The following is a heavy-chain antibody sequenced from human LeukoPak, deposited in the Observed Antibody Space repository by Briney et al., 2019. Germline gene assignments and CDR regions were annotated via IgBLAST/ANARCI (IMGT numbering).Heavy chain of an antibody. D-gene: IGHD1-26*01. J-gene: IGHJ4*02. CDR1: GFSFSSYA. Sequence: GGSLRLSCAASGFSFSSYAMSWVRQAPGKGLEWVSAISGSGGSTYYADSVKGRFTISRDNSKNTLYLQMNSLRAEDTAVYYCAKVESYSPLYYFDYWGQGTLVTVSS. CDR2: ISGSGGST. CDR3: AKVESYSPLYYFDY. V-gene: IGHV3-23*01.